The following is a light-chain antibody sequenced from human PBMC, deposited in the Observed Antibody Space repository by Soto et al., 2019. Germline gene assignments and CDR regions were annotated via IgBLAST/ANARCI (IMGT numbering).Light chain of an antibody. Sequence: EIVLTQSPGTLSLSPGERATLSCRASQSVSSSSLAWYQQKPGRAPRLLISGVYSRAAGIPDRFSGSGSGTDFTLSISSLEPEDFAVYYCQQRTDRPPWTFGQGTKVDIK. J-gene: IGKJ1*01. CDR2: GVY. CDR3: QQRTDRPPWT. CDR1: QSVSSSS. V-gene: IGKV3D-20*02.